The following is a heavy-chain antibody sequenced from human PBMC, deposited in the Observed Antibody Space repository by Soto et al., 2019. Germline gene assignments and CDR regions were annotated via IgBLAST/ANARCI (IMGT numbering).Heavy chain of an antibody. D-gene: IGHD4-17*01. CDR1: GFSLSTSGMC. CDR2: IDWDDDK. J-gene: IGHJ6*02. Sequence: ESGPTLVNPTQTLTLTCTFSGFSLSTSGMCVSWIRQPPGKALEWLALIDWDDDKYYSTSLKTRLTISKDTSKNQVVLTMTNMDPVDTATYYCARFPTVTTSNYYYYYGMDVWGQGTTVTVSS. V-gene: IGHV2-70*01. CDR3: ARFPTVTTSNYYYYYGMDV.